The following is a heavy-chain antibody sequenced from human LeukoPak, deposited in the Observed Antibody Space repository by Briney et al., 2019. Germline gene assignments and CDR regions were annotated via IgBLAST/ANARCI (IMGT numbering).Heavy chain of an antibody. V-gene: IGHV3-30-3*01. J-gene: IGHJ4*02. CDR2: ISYDGSNK. CDR3: AIDLPLDY. CDR1: GFTFSSYA. Sequence: GGSLRLSCAASGFTFSSYAMHWVRQAPGKGLEWVAVISYDGSNKYYADSVKGRFTISRDNSKNTLYLQMNSLRAEDTAVYYCAIDLPLDYWGRGTLVTVSS.